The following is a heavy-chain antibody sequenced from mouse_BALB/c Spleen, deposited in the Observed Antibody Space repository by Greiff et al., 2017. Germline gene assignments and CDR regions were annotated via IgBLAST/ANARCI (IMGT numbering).Heavy chain of an antibody. J-gene: IGHJ2*01. D-gene: IGHD2-4*01. CDR1: GFSLTSYG. V-gene: IGHV2-9*02. Sequence: VKLQESGPGLVAPSQSLSITCTVSGFSLTSYGVHWVRQPPGKGLEWLGVIWAGGSTNYNSALMSRLSISKDNSKSQVFLKMNSLQTDDTAMYYCARDRRITYFDYWGQGTTLTVSS. CDR3: ARDRRITYFDY. CDR2: IWAGGST.